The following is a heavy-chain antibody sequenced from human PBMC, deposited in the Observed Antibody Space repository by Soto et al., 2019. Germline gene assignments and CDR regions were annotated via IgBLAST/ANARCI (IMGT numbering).Heavy chain of an antibody. J-gene: IGHJ6*02. Sequence: SLRLSWAASGFTLSSYVMHWVRQAPGKGLEWVAAISYDGSNKYYADSVKGRFTISGDNSKNTLYLQMNSLRAEDTAVYYCAKIRAPTVTPYYYGMDVWGQGTTVTVSS. CDR1: GFTLSSYV. D-gene: IGHD4-17*01. V-gene: IGHV3-30*18. CDR3: AKIRAPTVTPYYYGMDV. CDR2: ISYDGSNK.